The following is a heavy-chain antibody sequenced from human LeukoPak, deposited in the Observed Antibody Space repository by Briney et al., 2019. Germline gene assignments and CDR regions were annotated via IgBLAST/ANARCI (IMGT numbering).Heavy chain of an antibody. CDR1: GFTFSSYA. CDR2: ISYDGSYK. Sequence: QPGRSLRLSCAASGFTFSSYAMHWVRQAPGKGLEWAALISYDGSYKVYADSVKGRFTISRDNSKNTLYLQMNSLRAEDTAVYYCARSWNYNTGYFQHWGQGTLVTVSS. J-gene: IGHJ1*01. V-gene: IGHV3-30*01. D-gene: IGHD1-7*01. CDR3: ARSWNYNTGYFQH.